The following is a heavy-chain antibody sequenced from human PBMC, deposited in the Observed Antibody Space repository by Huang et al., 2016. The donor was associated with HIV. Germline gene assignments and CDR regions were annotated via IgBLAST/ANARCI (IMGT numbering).Heavy chain of an antibody. CDR1: GYTFTSYG. V-gene: IGHV1-18*01. Sequence: QIQLMQSGPELKQPGASVKVSCKASGYTFTSYGITWVRQAPGQGPVLMGGISASSSDTEYAKKFQGRVTLTTDTTTNIAYMELRSLRSDDTAKYYCARDPKYHRIGYYRQRRGIDIWGQGTMVIVSS. CDR2: ISASSSDT. J-gene: IGHJ3*02. D-gene: IGHD3-22*01. CDR3: ARDPKYHRIGYYRQRRGIDI.